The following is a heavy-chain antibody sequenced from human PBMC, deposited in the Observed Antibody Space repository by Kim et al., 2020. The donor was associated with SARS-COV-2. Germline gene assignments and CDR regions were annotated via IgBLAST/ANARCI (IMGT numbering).Heavy chain of an antibody. Sequence: SVKVSCKASGGTFSSYAISWVRQAPGQGLEWMGGIIPIFGTANYAQKFQGRVTITADESTSTAYMELSSLRSEDTAVYYCARGRGGHILTGFPPSYYFDSWGQGTLVTVSS. J-gene: IGHJ4*02. CDR1: GGTFSSYA. D-gene: IGHD3-9*01. CDR3: ARGRGGHILTGFPPSYYFDS. CDR2: IIPIFGTA. V-gene: IGHV1-69*13.